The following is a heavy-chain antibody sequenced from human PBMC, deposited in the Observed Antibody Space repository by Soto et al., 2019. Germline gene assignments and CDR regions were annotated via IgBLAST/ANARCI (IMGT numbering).Heavy chain of an antibody. Sequence: GGSLILSCAASGFTFSSYAMNWVRQAPGKGLEWVSSISDSADNTYYADSVKGRFTISRDNSKNTLYLQMNSLRAEDTAVYYCAKGRGGMDVWGQGTTVTVS. CDR2: ISDSADNT. V-gene: IGHV3-23*01. J-gene: IGHJ6*02. CDR1: GFTFSSYA. CDR3: AKGRGGMDV.